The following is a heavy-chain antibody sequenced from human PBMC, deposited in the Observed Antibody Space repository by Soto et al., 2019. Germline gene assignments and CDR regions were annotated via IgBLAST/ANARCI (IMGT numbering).Heavy chain of an antibody. V-gene: IGHV1-69*12. CDR2: IIPLFGSA. D-gene: IGHD6-13*01. CDR1: GGTFSSYV. J-gene: IGHJ4*02. CDR3: ARIAASGTPYFDY. Sequence: QVQLVQSGAEVKKPGSSVKVSCKASGGTFSSYVISWVRQAPGQGLEWMGGIIPLFGSAKYAQKFQGRVTITADESTSTVYMELSSLRSEDTAMFYCARIAASGTPYFDYWGQGTLVTVSS.